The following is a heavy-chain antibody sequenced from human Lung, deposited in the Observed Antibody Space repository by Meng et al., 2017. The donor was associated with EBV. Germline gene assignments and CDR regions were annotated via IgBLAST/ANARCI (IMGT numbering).Heavy chain of an antibody. CDR2: TYYRSKWYN. J-gene: IGHJ2*01. CDR1: GDSVSGSSAA. V-gene: IGHV6-1*01. Sequence: QGHLKQAGPGLVKPSQTLSLTCVISGDSVSGSSAAWTWIRQSPSRGLEWLGRTYYRSKWYNDYAVFVKSRITINPDTSKNQFSLQLNSVTPEDTAVYYCARGATSVFDLWGRGTLVTVSS. CDR3: ARGATSVFDL.